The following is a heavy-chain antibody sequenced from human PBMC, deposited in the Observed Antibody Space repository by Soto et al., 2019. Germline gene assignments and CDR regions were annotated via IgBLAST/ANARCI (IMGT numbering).Heavy chain of an antibody. Sequence: QVQLQESGPGLVKPSETLSLTCTVSGGSISSYYWSWIRQPPGKGLEWIGYIYYSGSTNYNPSLKGRATISVDTSKNQFSLKLSSVTAADTAVYYCARQRYVGYSSGWYFNWFDPWGQGTLVTVSS. CDR1: GGSISSYY. D-gene: IGHD6-19*01. CDR3: ARQRYVGYSSGWYFNWFDP. V-gene: IGHV4-59*01. J-gene: IGHJ5*02. CDR2: IYYSGST.